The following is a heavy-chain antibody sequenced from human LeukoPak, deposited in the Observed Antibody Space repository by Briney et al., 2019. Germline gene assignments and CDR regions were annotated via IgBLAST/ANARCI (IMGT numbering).Heavy chain of an antibody. CDR3: ARTYYYDIYAFEI. J-gene: IGHJ3*02. CDR2: INHSGST. Sequence: SETLSLTCAVYGGSFSGYYWSWIRQPQGKGLEWIAEINHSGSTNYNPSLKSRLTISVDTSKNQFSLKLGSVTAADTAVYYCARTYYYDIYAFEIWGQGTMVTVSS. CDR1: GGSFSGYY. D-gene: IGHD3-22*01. V-gene: IGHV4-34*01.